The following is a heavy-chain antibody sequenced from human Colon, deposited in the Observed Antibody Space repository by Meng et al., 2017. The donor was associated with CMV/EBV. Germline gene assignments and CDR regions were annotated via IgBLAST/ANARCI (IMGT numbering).Heavy chain of an antibody. CDR2: ISSSGRTI. CDR3: AAHESRELGYFDY. V-gene: IGHV3-11*04. CDR1: GFIFSDYY. D-gene: IGHD7-27*01. J-gene: IGHJ4*02. Sequence: GGSLRLSCATSGFIFSDYYMSWIRQDPGKGLEWLSYISSSGRTIYYTDSVKGRFTIPRDNVKNSLYLQMNSLRADDTALYYCAAHESRELGYFDYLGQGTLVTVSS.